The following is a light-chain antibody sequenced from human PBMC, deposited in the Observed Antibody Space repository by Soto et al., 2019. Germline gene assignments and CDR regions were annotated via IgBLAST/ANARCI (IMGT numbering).Light chain of an antibody. CDR1: SSDVGIYNY. CDR3: SSYTTSSTRV. CDR2: EVT. Sequence: SVLTQPASVSGSPGQSIAISCTGSSSDVGIYNYVSWYQQHPGKVPKLIIYEVTNRPSGVSNRFSGSKSGNTASLTISGLQAEDEADYYCSSYTTSSTRVFGTGTKGAVL. V-gene: IGLV2-14*01. J-gene: IGLJ1*01.